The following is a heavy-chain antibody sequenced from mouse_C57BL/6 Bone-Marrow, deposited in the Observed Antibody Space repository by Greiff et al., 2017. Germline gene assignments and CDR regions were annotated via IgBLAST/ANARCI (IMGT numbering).Heavy chain of an antibody. V-gene: IGHV1-64*01. J-gene: IGHJ4*01. Sequence: QVQLQQPGAELVKPGASVKLSCKASGYTFTNYWMHWVKQRPGQGLEWIGMMHPNGGSPAYNEKFKSEATLSVDKSSRTAYMELSSLTSEDSAVYYCARSEDYGDYTMDYWGQGTTVTVSS. CDR2: MHPNGGSP. CDR3: ARSEDYGDYTMDY. D-gene: IGHD2-4*01. CDR1: GYTFTNYW.